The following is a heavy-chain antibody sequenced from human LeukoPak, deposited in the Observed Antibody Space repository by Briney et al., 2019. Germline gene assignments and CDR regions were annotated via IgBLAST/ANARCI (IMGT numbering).Heavy chain of an antibody. CDR1: GYTFTGYY. J-gene: IGHJ3*02. CDR2: INPNSGGT. D-gene: IGHD3-10*01. V-gene: IGHV1-2*02. Sequence: ASVKVPCKASGYTFTGYYMHWVRQAPGQGLEWMGWINPNSGGTNYAQKFQGRVTMTRDTSISTAYMELSRLRSDDTAVYYCARLPYTMVRGVDDAFDIWGQGTMVTVSS. CDR3: ARLPYTMVRGVDDAFDI.